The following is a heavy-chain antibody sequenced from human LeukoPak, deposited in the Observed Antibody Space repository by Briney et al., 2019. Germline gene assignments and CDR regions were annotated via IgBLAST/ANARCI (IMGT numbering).Heavy chain of an antibody. CDR3: ARTNDYGDYALLF. CDR2: IIPIFGIA. D-gene: IGHD4-17*01. CDR1: GGTFSSYA. J-gene: IGHJ4*02. Sequence: SVKVSCKASGGTFSSYAISWVRQAPGQGLEWMGGIIPIFGIANYAQKFQGRVTITTDESTSTAYMELSSLRSEDTAVYYCARTNDYGDYALLFWGQGTLVTVSS. V-gene: IGHV1-69*05.